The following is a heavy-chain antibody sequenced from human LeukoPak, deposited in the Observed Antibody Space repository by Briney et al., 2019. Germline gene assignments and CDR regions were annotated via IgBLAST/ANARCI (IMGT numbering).Heavy chain of an antibody. CDR1: GITFSYYA. D-gene: IGHD3-10*01. V-gene: IGHV3-33*01. Sequence: GGSLLLSCSASGITFSYYAINWGRPAPGKGVEGVALIWSDGSDKYYADSVKGRITISRDNSKNTVYLQMNSLRAEDTAVYYCARELFSSGSCPDGWGQGTLVTVSS. CDR2: IWSDGSDK. CDR3: ARELFSSGSCPDG. J-gene: IGHJ4*02.